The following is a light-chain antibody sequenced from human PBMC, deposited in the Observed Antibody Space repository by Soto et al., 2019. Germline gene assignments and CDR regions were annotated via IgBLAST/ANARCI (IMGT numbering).Light chain of an antibody. CDR2: DVN. V-gene: IGLV2-8*01. Sequence: QSALTQPPSASGSRGQSVTISCTGTSSDVGGYNYVSWYRQHPGKAPQLIIYDVNKRPSGVPDRFSGSKSGNTASLTVSGLQAEDEADYFCNSYGGTNNYVVFGGGTKVTVL. CDR3: NSYGGTNNYVV. J-gene: IGLJ2*01. CDR1: SSDVGGYNY.